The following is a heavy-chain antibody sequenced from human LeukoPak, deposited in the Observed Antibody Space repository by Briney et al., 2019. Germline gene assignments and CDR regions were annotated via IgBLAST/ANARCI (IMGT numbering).Heavy chain of an antibody. Sequence: GASVKVSCKASGYSFAGHYIHWVRQAPGQGLEWIGWINPNTGNTNYAQKLQGRVTMTTDTSTSTAYMELRSLRSDDTAVYYCARRRYNWFDPWGQGTLVTVSS. CDR2: INPNTGNT. CDR3: ARRRYNWFDP. J-gene: IGHJ5*02. V-gene: IGHV1-18*04. CDR1: GYSFAGHY. D-gene: IGHD1-14*01.